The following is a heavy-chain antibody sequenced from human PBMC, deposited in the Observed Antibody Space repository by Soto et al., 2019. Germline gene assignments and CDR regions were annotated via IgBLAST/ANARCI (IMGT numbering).Heavy chain of an antibody. CDR2: ISYDGSNK. Sequence: QVQLVESGGGVVQPGRSLRLSCAASGFTFSSYAMHWVRQAPGKGLEWVAVISYDGSNKYYADSVKGRFTISRDNSKXXLYXXXXSLRAEXXXVXXXXXXXXXXXXXYXGMDVWGQGTTVTVSS. V-gene: IGHV3-30-3*01. J-gene: IGHJ6*02. CDR3: XXXXXXXXXXYXGMDV. CDR1: GFTFSSYA.